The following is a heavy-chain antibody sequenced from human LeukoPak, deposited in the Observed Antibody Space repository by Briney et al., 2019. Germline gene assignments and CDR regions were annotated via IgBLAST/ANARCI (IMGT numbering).Heavy chain of an antibody. CDR1: GGTFSSYA. J-gene: IGHJ5*02. CDR2: IIPIVGTT. Sequence: SVKVSCKASGGTFSSYAFSWVRQAPGQGLEWMGGIIPIVGTTNYAQMFQGRVTITADESTSTACMELSSLRSEDTAVYYCARGGYCSSTSCRIHWFDPWGQGTLVTVSS. V-gene: IGHV1-69*01. CDR3: ARGGYCSSTSCRIHWFDP. D-gene: IGHD2-2*01.